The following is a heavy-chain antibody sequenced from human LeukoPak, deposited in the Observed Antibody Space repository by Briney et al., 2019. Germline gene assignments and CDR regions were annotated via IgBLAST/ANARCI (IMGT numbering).Heavy chain of an antibody. CDR1: GYTFTSYG. CDR2: ISAYNGNT. J-gene: IGHJ5*02. V-gene: IGHV1-18*01. Sequence: ASVKVSCKASGYTFTSYGVSWVRQAPGQGLEWMGWISAYNGNTNYVQKLQGRVTMTTDTSTSTAYMELRSLRSDDTAVYYCARAGVRSMVRGVIIENWFDPWGQGTLVTVSS. D-gene: IGHD3-10*01. CDR3: ARAGVRSMVRGVIIENWFDP.